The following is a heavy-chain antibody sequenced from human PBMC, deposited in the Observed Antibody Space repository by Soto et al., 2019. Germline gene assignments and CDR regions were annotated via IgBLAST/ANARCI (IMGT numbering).Heavy chain of an antibody. Sequence: GGSLRLSCAASGFTFSSYSMNWVRQAPGKGLEWVSSISSSSSYIYYADSVKGRFTISRDNAKNSLYLQMNSLRAEDTAVYDWARDFWGYCSSSSCYDAFDIWGQGTMVTVSS. D-gene: IGHD2-2*01. CDR1: GFTFSSYS. V-gene: IGHV3-21*01. CDR2: ISSSSSYI. CDR3: ARDFWGYCSSSSCYDAFDI. J-gene: IGHJ3*02.